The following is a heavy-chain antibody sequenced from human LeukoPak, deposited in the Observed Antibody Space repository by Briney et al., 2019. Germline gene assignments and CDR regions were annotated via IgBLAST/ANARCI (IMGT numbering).Heavy chain of an antibody. D-gene: IGHD2-15*01. CDR3: AKGEVVAASIFDY. J-gene: IGHJ4*02. CDR1: GFTFSTYG. Sequence: PGGSLRLSCAASGFTFSTYGMHRVRQAPGKGLEWVAFIRYDGSNKYYADSVKGRFTISRDNSKNTLYLQMNSLRAEDTAVYYCAKGEVVAASIFDYWGQGTLVTVSS. CDR2: IRYDGSNK. V-gene: IGHV3-30*02.